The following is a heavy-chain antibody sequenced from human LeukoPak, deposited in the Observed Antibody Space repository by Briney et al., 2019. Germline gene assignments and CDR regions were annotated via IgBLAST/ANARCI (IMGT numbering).Heavy chain of an antibody. Sequence: PGGSLRLSCAASGFTFSSYAMSWARQAPGKGLEWVSAISGSGGSTYYADSVKGRFTISRDNSKNTLYLQMNSLRAEDTAVYYCAKGSSSWYDYYYYYMDVWGKGTTVTVSS. J-gene: IGHJ6*03. V-gene: IGHV3-23*01. CDR3: AKGSSSWYDYYYYYMDV. D-gene: IGHD6-13*01. CDR2: ISGSGGST. CDR1: GFTFSSYA.